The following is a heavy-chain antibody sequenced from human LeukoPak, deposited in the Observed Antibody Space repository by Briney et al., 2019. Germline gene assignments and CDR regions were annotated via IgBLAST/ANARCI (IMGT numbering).Heavy chain of an antibody. Sequence: GGSLRLSCAGSGFTFSSYFMTWVRQAPGKGLEWVAVIWYDGSNKYYADSVKGRFTISRDNSKNTLYLQMNSLRAEDTAVYYCARDWGVVVAATFDFDIWGQGTMVTVSS. D-gene: IGHD2-15*01. CDR3: ARDWGVVVAATFDFDI. V-gene: IGHV3-33*08. J-gene: IGHJ3*02. CDR1: GFTFSSYF. CDR2: IWYDGSNK.